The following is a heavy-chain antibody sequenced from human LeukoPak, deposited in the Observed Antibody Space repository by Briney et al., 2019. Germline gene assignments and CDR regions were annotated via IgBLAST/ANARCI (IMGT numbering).Heavy chain of an antibody. Sequence: PSETLSLTCAAYGGSFSGYYWSWIRQPPGKGLEWIGEINHSGSTNYNPSLKSRVTISVDTSKNQFSLKLSSVTAADTAVYYCAAKVVVPAAIHFDYWGQGTLVTVSS. CDR1: GGSFSGYY. D-gene: IGHD2-2*01. CDR3: AAKVVVPAAIHFDY. V-gene: IGHV4-34*01. CDR2: INHSGST. J-gene: IGHJ4*02.